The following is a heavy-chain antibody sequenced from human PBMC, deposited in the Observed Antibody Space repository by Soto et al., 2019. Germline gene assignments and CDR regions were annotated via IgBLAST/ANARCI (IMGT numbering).Heavy chain of an antibody. V-gene: IGHV1-8*01. D-gene: IGHD1-1*01. CDR2: MNPNSGNT. J-gene: IGHJ6*02. CDR3: ARGESAPWKRYYYYYGMDV. Sequence: ASVKVSCKASGYTFTSYDINWVRQATGQGLEWMGWMNPNSGNTGYAQKFQGRVTMTRNTSISTAYMELSSLRSDDTAVYYCARGESAPWKRYYYYYGMDVWGQGTTVTVSS. CDR1: GYTFTSYD.